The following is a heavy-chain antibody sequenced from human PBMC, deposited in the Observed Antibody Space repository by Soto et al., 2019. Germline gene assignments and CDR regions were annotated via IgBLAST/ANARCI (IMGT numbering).Heavy chain of an antibody. CDR3: AKDLYYYGSGSYYPHDY. Sequence: QVQLVESGGDVVQPGRSRRLSCAASGFTFSSYGMHWVRQAPGKGLEWVAVISYDGSNKYYADSVKGRFTISRDNSKNTLYLQMNSLRAEDTAVYYCAKDLYYYGSGSYYPHDYWGQGTLVTVSS. D-gene: IGHD3-10*01. CDR1: GFTFSSYG. J-gene: IGHJ4*02. CDR2: ISYDGSNK. V-gene: IGHV3-30*18.